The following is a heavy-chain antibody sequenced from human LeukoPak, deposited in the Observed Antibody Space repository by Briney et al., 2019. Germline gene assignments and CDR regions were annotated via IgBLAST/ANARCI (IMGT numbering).Heavy chain of an antibody. Sequence: ASVKVSFKASGYTFTIYGISWVRQAPGQGLEWMGWISAYNGNTNYAQKLQGRVTMTTDTSTSTAYMELRSLRSDDTAVYYCARAPMVRGVAHYNWFDHWGQGTLVTVSS. D-gene: IGHD3-10*01. V-gene: IGHV1-18*04. J-gene: IGHJ5*02. CDR2: ISAYNGNT. CDR3: ARAPMVRGVAHYNWFDH. CDR1: GYTFTIYG.